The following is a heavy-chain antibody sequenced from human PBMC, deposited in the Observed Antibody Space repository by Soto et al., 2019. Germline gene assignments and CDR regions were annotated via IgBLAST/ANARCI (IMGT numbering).Heavy chain of an antibody. CDR2: ISYDGSNK. D-gene: IGHD4-4*01. V-gene: IGHV3-30-3*01. Sequence: QVQLVESGGGVVQPGRSLRLSCAASGFTFSSYALHWVRQAPGKGLEWVAVISYDGSNKYYADSVKGRFTISRDNSKNTLYLQMNSLSAEDTAVYYCARAPTTVTTGYDFDYWGQGTLVTVSS. J-gene: IGHJ4*02. CDR1: GFTFSSYA. CDR3: ARAPTTVTTGYDFDY.